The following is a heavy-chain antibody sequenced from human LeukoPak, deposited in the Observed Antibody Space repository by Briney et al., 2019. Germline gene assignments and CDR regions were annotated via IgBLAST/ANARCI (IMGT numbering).Heavy chain of an antibody. D-gene: IGHD2-15*01. CDR2: ISSSSSYI. V-gene: IGHV3-21*01. Sequence: GGSLRLSCAASGFTFSSYSMNWVRQAPGKGLEWVSSISSSSSYIYYADSVKGRFTISRDNAKNSLYLQMNSLRAEDTAVYYCAVDIMTRGFTDYWGQGTLVTVSS. J-gene: IGHJ4*02. CDR1: GFTFSSYS. CDR3: AVDIMTRGFTDY.